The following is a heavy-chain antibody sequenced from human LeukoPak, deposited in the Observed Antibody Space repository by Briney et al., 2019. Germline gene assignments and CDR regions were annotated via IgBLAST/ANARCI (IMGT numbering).Heavy chain of an antibody. CDR3: AKDRQLWFGEFFPLDY. D-gene: IGHD3-10*01. J-gene: IGHJ4*02. CDR2: IRYDGSNK. CDR1: GFTFSSYA. Sequence: GGSLRLSCAASGFTFSSYAMHWVRQAPGKGLEWVAFIRYDGSNKYYADSVKGRFTISRDNSKNTLYLQMNSLRAEDTAVYYCAKDRQLWFGEFFPLDYWGQGTLVTVSS. V-gene: IGHV3-30*02.